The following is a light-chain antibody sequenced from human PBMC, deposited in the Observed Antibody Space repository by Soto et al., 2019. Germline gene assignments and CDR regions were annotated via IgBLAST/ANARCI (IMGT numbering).Light chain of an antibody. J-gene: IGLJ1*01. CDR1: SSDVGGYNY. CDR3: SSYTSSSTLFYV. V-gene: IGLV2-14*01. Sequence: QSALTQPASVSGSPGQSITISCTGTSSDVGGYNYVSWYQQHPGKAPKLMIYDVSNRPSGVSNRFSGSKSGNTASLTISALQAEDEADYYGSSYTSSSTLFYVFGTGTKVTVL. CDR2: DVS.